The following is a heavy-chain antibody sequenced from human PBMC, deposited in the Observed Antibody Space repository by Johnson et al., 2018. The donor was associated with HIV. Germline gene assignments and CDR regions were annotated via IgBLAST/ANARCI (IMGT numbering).Heavy chain of an antibody. CDR3: AKGGVRSGSYYAFDV. Sequence: VQLVESGGGVVRPGGSLRLSCAASGFTFDDYGMSWVRQAPGKGLEWVSGINWDGGSTYYAASVKGRFTISRDNSKNSLYLQMNSLRTEDTALYHCAKGGVRSGSYYAFDVWGQGTMVTVSS. V-gene: IGHV3-20*01. CDR1: GFTFDDYG. CDR2: INWDGGST. D-gene: IGHD1-26*01. J-gene: IGHJ3*01.